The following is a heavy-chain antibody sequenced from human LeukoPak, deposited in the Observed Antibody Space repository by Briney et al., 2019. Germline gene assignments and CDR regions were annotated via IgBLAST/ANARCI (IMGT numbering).Heavy chain of an antibody. J-gene: IGHJ5*02. D-gene: IGHD2-15*01. CDR2: IYYSGST. CDR3: ARHGHCSGGSCYSWFDP. CDR1: DGFISSSSYY. Sequence: PSETLSLTCTASDGFISSSSYYWGWIRQPPGKGLEWIGSIYYSGSTYYNPSLKSRVTISVDTSKNQFSLKLSSVTAADTAVYYCARHGHCSGGSCYSWFDPWGQGTLVTVSS. V-gene: IGHV4-39*01.